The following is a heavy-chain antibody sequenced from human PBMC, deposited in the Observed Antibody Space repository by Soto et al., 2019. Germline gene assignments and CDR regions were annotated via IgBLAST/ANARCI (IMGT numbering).Heavy chain of an antibody. J-gene: IGHJ3*02. CDR2: ISAYNGNT. D-gene: IGHD6-19*01. CDR3: ARDLRGSGWRKGGDFDI. V-gene: IGHV1-18*01. Sequence: ASVKVSCKASGYTFTSYGISWVRQAPGQGLEWMGWISAYNGNTNYAQKLQGRVTMTTDTSTSTAYMELRSLRSDDTAVYYCARDLRGSGWRKGGDFDIWGQGTMVTVSS. CDR1: GYTFTSYG.